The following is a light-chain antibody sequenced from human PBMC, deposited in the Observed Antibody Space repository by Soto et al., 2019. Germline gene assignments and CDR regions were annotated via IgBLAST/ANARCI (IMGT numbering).Light chain of an antibody. V-gene: IGLV2-23*01. CDR3: CSYAGNPYV. Sequence: QSVLTQPASVSESPGQSIAISCTGTSSDVGSYNSVSWYQQHPGKAPKLMIYEGSKRPSGVSDRFSGSKSGNTASLTISGLQAEDEADYYCCSYAGNPYVFGTGTKVTVL. CDR2: EGS. J-gene: IGLJ1*01. CDR1: SSDVGSYNS.